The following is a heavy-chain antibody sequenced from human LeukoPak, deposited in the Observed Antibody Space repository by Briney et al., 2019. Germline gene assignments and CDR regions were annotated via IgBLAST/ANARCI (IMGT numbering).Heavy chain of an antibody. V-gene: IGHV3-74*01. Sequence: GGSLRPSCAASGFTFSSYWMHWVRQAPGKGLVWVSRINSDGSSTSYADSVKGRFTISRDNAKNTLYLQMNSLRAEDTAVYYCARDSGYYDFWSGYYEPIFDYWGQGTLVTVSS. CDR1: GFTFSSYW. D-gene: IGHD3-3*01. CDR3: ARDSGYYDFWSGYYEPIFDY. CDR2: INSDGSST. J-gene: IGHJ4*02.